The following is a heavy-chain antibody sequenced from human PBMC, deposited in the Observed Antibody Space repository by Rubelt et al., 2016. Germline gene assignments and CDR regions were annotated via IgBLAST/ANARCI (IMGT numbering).Heavy chain of an antibody. CDR1: GGSISSYY. V-gene: IGHV4-59*12. CDR3: AREDEDAADNAFDI. D-gene: IGHD6-13*01. J-gene: IGHJ3*02. CDR2: IRYRGNT. Sequence: QVQLQESGPGLVKPSETLSLTCTVSGGSISSYYWSWIRQPPGKGLEWIGSIRYRGNTYCNTSLKSRLTMSVDASKSQCSLNLSAVTAADTAMYYCAREDEDAADNAFDIWGQGTMGTVSS.